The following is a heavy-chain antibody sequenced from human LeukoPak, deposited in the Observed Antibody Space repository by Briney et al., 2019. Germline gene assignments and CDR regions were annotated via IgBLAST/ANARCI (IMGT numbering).Heavy chain of an antibody. CDR1: GYSITSDYY. J-gene: IGHJ4*02. CDR2: IYHSGST. V-gene: IGHV4-38-2*01. D-gene: IGHD3-22*01. CDR3: ASWWGVVITTPIDH. Sequence: SETLSLTCSISGYSITSDYYWGWIRQPPGKGLEWIGSIYHSGSTYYKPSLKSRVTISVDTSKNQFSLKLTSVTAADTAVYYCASWWGVVITTPIDHWGRGTLVTVSS.